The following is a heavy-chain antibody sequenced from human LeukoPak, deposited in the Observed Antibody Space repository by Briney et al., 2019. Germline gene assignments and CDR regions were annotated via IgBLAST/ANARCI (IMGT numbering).Heavy chain of an antibody. CDR2: IHSGGNT. V-gene: IGHV3-53*01. CDR3: ARRAGDYSHPYDY. Sequence: GGSLRLSCAASVLTVSSNCMSWVRQAPGKGLEWVSFIHSGGNTYYADSVKGRFTISRDNSKNTVHLQMNSLRAEDTAMYYCARRAGDYSHPYDYWGQGTLVTVSS. J-gene: IGHJ4*02. D-gene: IGHD3-22*01. CDR1: VLTVSSNC.